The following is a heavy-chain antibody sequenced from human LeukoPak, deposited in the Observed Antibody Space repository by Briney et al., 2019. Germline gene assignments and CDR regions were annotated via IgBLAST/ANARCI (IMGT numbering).Heavy chain of an antibody. D-gene: IGHD3-3*01. Sequence: ASVKVSCKTSGYTFTSYYMHWVRQAPGQGLEWMGLINPNSGGTNYAQKFQGRVTMTRDTSISTAYMELSRLRSDDTAVYYCAREGRTIFGVAKDYYYGMDVWGQGTTVTVSS. V-gene: IGHV1-2*02. CDR1: GYTFTSYY. CDR3: AREGRTIFGVAKDYYYGMDV. J-gene: IGHJ6*02. CDR2: INPNSGGT.